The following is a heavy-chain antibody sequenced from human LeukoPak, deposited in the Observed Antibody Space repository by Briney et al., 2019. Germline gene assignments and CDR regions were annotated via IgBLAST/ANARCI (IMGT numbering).Heavy chain of an antibody. CDR2: ISNSGGST. CDR3: VPGDFDY. V-gene: IGHV3-23*01. CDR1: GFTFSSYA. Sequence: QSGGSLRLSCAASGFTFSSYAMTWVRQPPGKGLEWVSAISNSGGSTKYADSVRGRFTISRDNSKNTLYLQMNSLRAEDTAIYYCVPGDFDYWGQGTLVTVSS. J-gene: IGHJ4*02.